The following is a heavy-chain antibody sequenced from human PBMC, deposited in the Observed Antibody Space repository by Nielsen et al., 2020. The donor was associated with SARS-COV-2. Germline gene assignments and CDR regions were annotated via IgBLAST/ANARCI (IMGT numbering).Heavy chain of an antibody. J-gene: IGHJ4*02. CDR1: GFTFSSYA. V-gene: IGHV3-30-3*01. CDR2: ISYDGSNK. Sequence: GESLKISCAASGFTFSSYAMHWVRQAPGKGLEWVAVISYDGSNKYYADSVKGRFTISRDNSKNTLYLQMNSLRAEDTAVYYCARDSDGYSYGSPNYWGQGTLVTVSS. D-gene: IGHD5-18*01. CDR3: ARDSDGYSYGSPNY.